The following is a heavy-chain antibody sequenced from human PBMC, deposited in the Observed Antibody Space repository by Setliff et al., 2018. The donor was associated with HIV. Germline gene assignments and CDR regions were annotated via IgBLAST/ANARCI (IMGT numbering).Heavy chain of an antibody. CDR1: GYTFTDYF. CDR2: FDPEDVET. V-gene: IGHV1-24*01. Sequence: ASVKVSCKSSGYTFTDYFMHWVRQAPGQGLEWMGGFDPEDVETIYAQKFQGRVTMTEDTSTDTAYMELNSLRSEDTAVYYCARQLSNSLDLWGQGTLVTVSS. D-gene: IGHD1-1*01. J-gene: IGHJ5*02. CDR3: ARQLSNSLDL.